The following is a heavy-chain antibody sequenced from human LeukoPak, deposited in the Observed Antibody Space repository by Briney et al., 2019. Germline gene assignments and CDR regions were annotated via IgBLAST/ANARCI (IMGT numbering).Heavy chain of an antibody. D-gene: IGHD6-13*01. Sequence: GGSLRLSCAASGFTSSSYGMHWVRQAPGKGLEWVAFIRYDGSNKYYADSVKGRFTISRDNSKNTLYLQMNSLRAEDTAVYYCAKRASSSWQPIDYWGQGTLVTVSS. CDR1: GFTSSSYG. J-gene: IGHJ4*02. CDR3: AKRASSSWQPIDY. V-gene: IGHV3-30*02. CDR2: IRYDGSNK.